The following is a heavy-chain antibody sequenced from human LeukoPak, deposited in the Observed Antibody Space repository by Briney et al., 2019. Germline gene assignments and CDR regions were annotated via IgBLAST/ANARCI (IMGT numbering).Heavy chain of an antibody. D-gene: IGHD2-15*01. J-gene: IGHJ3*02. CDR3: ATHSMVVAANQGAFDI. CDR1: GYTFTSYD. CDR2: MNTNSGNT. Sequence: ASVKVSCKASGYTFTSYDINSVRQATGQGLEWMGWMNTNSGNTGYAQKFQGRVTMTRNTSISTAYMELSSLRSEDTAVYYCATHSMVVAANQGAFDIWGQGTMVTVSS. V-gene: IGHV1-8*01.